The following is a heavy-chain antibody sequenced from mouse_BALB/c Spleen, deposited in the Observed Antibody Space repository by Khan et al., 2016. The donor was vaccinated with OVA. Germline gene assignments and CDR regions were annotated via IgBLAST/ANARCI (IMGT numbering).Heavy chain of an antibody. D-gene: IGHD2-14*01. J-gene: IGHJ2*01. CDR1: GYTFTSYV. CDR2: IYPYNDNI. V-gene: IGHV1S136*01. Sequence: VQLLQSGPELVKPGASVKMSCKASGYTFTSYVMHWVRQKPGQGLEWIGYIYPYNDNIKYYEKFKGKATLTSDKSSRPTLMELRGLTSEDSAVYYCARNYRYDVYFDYWGQGNALTDSS. CDR3: ARNYRYDVYFDY.